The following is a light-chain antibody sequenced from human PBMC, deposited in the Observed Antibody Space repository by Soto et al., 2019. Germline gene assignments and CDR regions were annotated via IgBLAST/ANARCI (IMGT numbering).Light chain of an antibody. CDR1: SSDVGGYNY. CDR2: DVS. Sequence: QYALTQPASGSGSPGQSITISCTGTSSDVGGYNYVSWYQQHPGKAPKLMIYDVSNRPSGVSNRFSGSKSGNTASLTISGLQAEDEADYYCSSYTSSSTYVVFGGGTKVTVL. J-gene: IGLJ2*01. CDR3: SSYTSSSTYVV. V-gene: IGLV2-14*01.